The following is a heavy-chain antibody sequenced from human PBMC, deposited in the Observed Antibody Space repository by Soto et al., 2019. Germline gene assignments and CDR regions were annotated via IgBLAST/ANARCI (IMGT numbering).Heavy chain of an antibody. Sequence: SETLSLTCTVSGGSISSYYWSWIRQSPGEGLEWIGYIYHSGSANYNPSLKSRVTISVDTSKKQFSLKLSSVTAADTAVYYCARTEGLHYYYIDVWGKGTPVTVSS. V-gene: IGHV4-59*01. CDR2: IYHSGSA. J-gene: IGHJ6*03. CDR3: ARTEGLHYYYIDV. CDR1: GGSISSYY.